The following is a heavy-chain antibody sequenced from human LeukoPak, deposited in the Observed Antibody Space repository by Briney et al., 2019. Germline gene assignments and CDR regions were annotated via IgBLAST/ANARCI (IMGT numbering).Heavy chain of an antibody. Sequence: PGGSLRLSCAASGFTFSSYWMSWVRQAPGKGLEWVANIKPDGSEKYYVDPVRGRFTTSRDNAKNSLYLQMNSLRAEDTAVYYCARDGMVRGSFYWGQGTLVTVSS. CDR1: GFTFSSYW. CDR3: ARDGMVRGSFY. D-gene: IGHD3-10*01. J-gene: IGHJ4*02. CDR2: IKPDGSEK. V-gene: IGHV3-7*01.